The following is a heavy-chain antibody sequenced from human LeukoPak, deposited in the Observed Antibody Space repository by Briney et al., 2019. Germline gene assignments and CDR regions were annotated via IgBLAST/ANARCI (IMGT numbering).Heavy chain of an antibody. CDR3: ANSYDGKIVPFDN. CDR2: IHTSGST. J-gene: IGHJ4*02. Sequence: PSETLSLTCTVPDGSISNSFWNWVRQPPGKGLEWIAYIHTSGSTNYNPAFKSRVTLSVDTSKSQFSLRLNSVTASDTAVYLCANSYDGKIVPFDNWGQGTLVTVSS. CDR1: DGSISNSF. V-gene: IGHV4-4*09. D-gene: IGHD4-23*01.